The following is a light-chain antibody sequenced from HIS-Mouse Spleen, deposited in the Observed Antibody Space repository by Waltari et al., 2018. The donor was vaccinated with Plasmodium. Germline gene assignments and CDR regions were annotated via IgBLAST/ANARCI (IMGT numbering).Light chain of an antibody. Sequence: SYELTQPPSVSVSPGQTARITCSGDALPKQYAYWYQQKPGQAPVLVIYKDSERPSGIPERFSGSSSGTTVTLTISGAQVEDEADYYCYSTDSSGNHRVFGGGTKLTVL. CDR3: YSTDSSGNHRV. V-gene: IGLV3-25*02. CDR1: ALPKQY. CDR2: KDS. J-gene: IGLJ3*02.